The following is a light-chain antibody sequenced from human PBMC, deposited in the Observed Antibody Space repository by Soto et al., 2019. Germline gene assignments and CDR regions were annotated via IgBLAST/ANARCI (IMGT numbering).Light chain of an antibody. CDR1: QTVLYSSNNKNY. J-gene: IGKJ1*01. Sequence: DIVMTQSPDSLAVSLGERATINCKSSQTVLYSSNNKNYLAWYQQKPGQPPKLLIYWASTRESGVPDRFSGSGSGTDFTLTISSQQAEDVAAYYCQQYYSAPPTFGQGTKVEIK. V-gene: IGKV4-1*01. CDR3: QQYYSAPPT. CDR2: WAS.